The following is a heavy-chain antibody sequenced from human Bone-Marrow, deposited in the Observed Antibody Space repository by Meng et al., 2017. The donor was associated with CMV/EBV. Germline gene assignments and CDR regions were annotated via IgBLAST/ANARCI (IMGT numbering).Heavy chain of an antibody. Sequence: SETLSLTCAVSGGSISSSNWWSWIRQPPGSGLEWIGNIYYSGSTNYNPSLKSRVTISVDTSKNQFSLKLSSVTAADTAVYYCARDTLLYYYGMDVWGQGTTVTVSS. CDR2: IYYSGST. J-gene: IGHJ6*02. V-gene: IGHV4-61*01. CDR3: ARDTLLYYYGMDV. CDR1: GGSISSSNW.